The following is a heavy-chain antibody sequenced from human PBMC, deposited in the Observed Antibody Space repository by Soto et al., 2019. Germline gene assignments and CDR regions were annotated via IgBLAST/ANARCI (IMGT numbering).Heavy chain of an antibody. CDR1: GYPLTAKY. Sequence: QVQLVQSGAEVKKPGASVKVSCKASGYPLTAKYLHWVRQAPGQGLEWMGWINPSSGGTKEAQKFGGGFTMTRDTSISAAYMELSRLTSDDTAVYYCAKGGSSCTEWFDPWGQGTLVTVSS. J-gene: IGHJ5*02. D-gene: IGHD6-13*01. CDR3: AKGGSSCTEWFDP. CDR2: INPSSGGT. V-gene: IGHV1-2*02.